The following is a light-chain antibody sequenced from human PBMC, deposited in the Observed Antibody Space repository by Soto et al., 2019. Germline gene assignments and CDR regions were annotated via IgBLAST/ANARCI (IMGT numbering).Light chain of an antibody. CDR3: QHYVTSSIT. CDR2: GAS. J-gene: IGKJ5*01. V-gene: IGKV3-20*01. Sequence: EVVLTQSPGTLSLSPGERVTILCLASQSVSNTSLAWYQQKPGQTPRLLIYGASSRATGTPDRISGGGSGTHFTLTISRLEPEDFAVYYCQHYVTSSITFGQGTRLEIK. CDR1: QSVSNTS.